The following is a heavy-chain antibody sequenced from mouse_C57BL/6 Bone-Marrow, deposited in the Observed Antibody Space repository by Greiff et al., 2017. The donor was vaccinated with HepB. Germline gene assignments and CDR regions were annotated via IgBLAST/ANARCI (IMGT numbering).Heavy chain of an antibody. J-gene: IGHJ2*01. CDR3: ARRNYYGRGDYFDY. CDR2: INPSTGGT. V-gene: IGHV1-42*01. CDR1: GYSFTGYY. Sequence: VQLKQSGPELVKPGASVKISCKASGYSFTGYYMNWVKQSPEKSLEWIGEINPSTGGTTYNQKFKAKATLTVDKSSSTAYMQLKSLTSEDSAVYYCARRNYYGRGDYFDYWGQGTTLTVSS. D-gene: IGHD1-1*01.